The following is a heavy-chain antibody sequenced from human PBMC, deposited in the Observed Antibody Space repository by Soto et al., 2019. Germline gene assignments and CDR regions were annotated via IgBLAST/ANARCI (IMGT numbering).Heavy chain of an antibody. J-gene: IGHJ6*03. V-gene: IGHV1-2*04. Sequence: ASVKVSCKASGYTFTGYYMHWVRQAPGQGLEWMGWINPNSGGTNYAQKFQGWVTMTRDTSISTAYMELSRLGSDDTAVYYCARGPKVVVVPASLAGYYYYYMDVWGKGTTVTVSS. CDR3: ARGPKVVVVPASLAGYYYYYMDV. D-gene: IGHD2-2*01. CDR2: INPNSGGT. CDR1: GYTFTGYY.